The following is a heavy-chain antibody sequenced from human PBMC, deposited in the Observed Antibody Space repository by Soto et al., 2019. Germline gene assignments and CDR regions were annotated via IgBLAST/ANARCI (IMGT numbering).Heavy chain of an antibody. J-gene: IGHJ6*02. CDR1: GFTFSSYG. V-gene: IGHV3-33*01. CDR3: AREGCHDYSNYYGMDV. CDR2: IWYDGSNK. D-gene: IGHD4-4*01. Sequence: QVQLVESGGGVVQPGRSLRLSCAASGFTFSSYGMHWVRQAPGTGLEWVAVIWYDGSNKYYADSVKGRFTISRDNSKNTLYLQMNSLRAEDTAVYYCAREGCHDYSNYYGMDVWGQGTTVTVSS.